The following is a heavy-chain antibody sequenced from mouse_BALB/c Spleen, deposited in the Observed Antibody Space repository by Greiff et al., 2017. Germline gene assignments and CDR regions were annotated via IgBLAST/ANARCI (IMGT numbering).Heavy chain of an antibody. Sequence: QVQLQQPGAELVKPGAPVKLSCKASGYTFTSYWMNWVKQRPGRGLEWIGRIDPSDSETHYNQKFKDKATLTVDKSSSTAYIQLSSLTSEDSAVYYCARGGITQGPFDNWGQGTTLTVSS. J-gene: IGHJ2*01. D-gene: IGHD2-4*01. CDR2: IDPSDSET. CDR1: GYTFTSYW. V-gene: IGHV1-69*02. CDR3: ARGGITQGPFDN.